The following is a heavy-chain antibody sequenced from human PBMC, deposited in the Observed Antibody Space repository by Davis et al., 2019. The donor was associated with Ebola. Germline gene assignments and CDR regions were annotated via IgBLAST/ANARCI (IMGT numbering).Heavy chain of an antibody. Sequence: GSLRLSCTVSGYSISSGYYWGWIRQPPGKGLEWIGSIYHSGSTYYNPSLKSRVTISVDTSKNQFSLKLSSVTAADTAVYYCARQTGYYDILTGYYIGYFDYWGQGTLVTVSS. CDR1: GYSISSGYY. D-gene: IGHD3-9*01. J-gene: IGHJ4*02. CDR3: ARQTGYYDILTGYYIGYFDY. V-gene: IGHV4-38-2*02. CDR2: IYHSGST.